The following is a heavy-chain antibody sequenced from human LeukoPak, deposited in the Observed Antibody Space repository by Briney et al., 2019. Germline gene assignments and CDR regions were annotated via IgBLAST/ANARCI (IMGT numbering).Heavy chain of an antibody. J-gene: IGHJ5*02. CDR3: ARGNSSSTGLHHGIRWFDP. CDR2: INHSGST. Sequence: PSETLSLTCAVYGGSFSGYYWSWIRQPPGKGLEWIGEINHSGSTNYNPSLKSRVTISVDTSKNQFSLKLSSVTAADTAVYYCARGNSSSTGLHHGIRWFDPWGQGTLVTVSS. V-gene: IGHV4-34*01. D-gene: IGHD2-2*01. CDR1: GGSFSGYY.